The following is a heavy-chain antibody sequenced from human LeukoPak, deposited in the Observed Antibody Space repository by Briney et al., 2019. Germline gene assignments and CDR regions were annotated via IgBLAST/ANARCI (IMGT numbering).Heavy chain of an antibody. V-gene: IGHV4-59*08. CDR1: GASISSYY. J-gene: IGHJ4*02. D-gene: IGHD2-15*01. CDR3: ARRYCSGGTCYGDN. Sequence: SETLSLTCTVSGASISSYYWSWIRQPPGTGLEWIGYIHHSGSSTYNPSLRSRVSISVDTSKKQFSLKLNSVTAADTAVYYCARRYCSGGTCYGDNWGQGTLVTVSS. CDR2: IHHSGSS.